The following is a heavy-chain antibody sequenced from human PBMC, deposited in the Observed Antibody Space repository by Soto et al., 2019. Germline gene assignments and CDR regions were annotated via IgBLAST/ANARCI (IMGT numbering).Heavy chain of an antibody. CDR3: ARRSYSSSWYGVQTDY. CDR2: INHSGST. D-gene: IGHD6-13*01. J-gene: IGHJ4*02. CDR1: GGSFSGYY. V-gene: IGHV4-34*01. Sequence: QVQLQQWGAGLLKPSETLSLTCAVYGGSFSGYYWSWIRQPPGKGLEWIGEINHSGSTNYNPSLKSRVTISVDTSKNHFSLKLSSVTAADTAVYYCARRSYSSSWYGVQTDYWGQGTLVTVSS.